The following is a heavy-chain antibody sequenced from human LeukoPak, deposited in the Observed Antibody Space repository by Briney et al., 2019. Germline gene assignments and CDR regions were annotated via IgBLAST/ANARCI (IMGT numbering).Heavy chain of an antibody. D-gene: IGHD6-13*01. J-gene: IGHJ4*02. CDR2: ISDDGDNK. CDR3: GKALRDNSWYSAY. Sequence: PGRSLRLSCAASGFTFSGYTMHWVRQAPGKGLEWVALISDDGDNKYYADSVKGRFSISRDNSKNTVYLQMNSLRPEDTAVYHCGKALRDNSWYSAYWGQGTLVTVSS. CDR1: GFTFSGYT. V-gene: IGHV3-30-3*01.